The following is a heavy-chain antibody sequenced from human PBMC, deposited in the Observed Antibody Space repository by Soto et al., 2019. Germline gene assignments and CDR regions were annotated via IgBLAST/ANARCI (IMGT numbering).Heavy chain of an antibody. Sequence: ASVKVSCKASGFTFTSYYMHWVRQAPAQGLEWMGIINPSGDTTNYAQKFQGRVTITRDTSASTAYMELSSLRSEDTAVYYCARSIVVVTALDYWGQGTLVTVSS. D-gene: IGHD2-21*02. CDR2: INPSGDTT. V-gene: IGHV1-46*01. CDR3: ARSIVVVTALDY. CDR1: GFTFTSYY. J-gene: IGHJ4*02.